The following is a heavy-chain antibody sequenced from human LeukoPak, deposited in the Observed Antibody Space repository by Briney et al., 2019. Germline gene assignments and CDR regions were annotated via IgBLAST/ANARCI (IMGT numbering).Heavy chain of an antibody. CDR1: GFTFSTYA. Sequence: GSLRLSCAASGFTFSTYAMIWVRQAPGKGLEWVSLIGGSDGRTRYADSVKGRFTISRDNSKNTLYLEMNSLRAEDTAVYYCAKDSSSYDWGYMDVWGKGTTVTISS. D-gene: IGHD3-22*01. CDR2: IGGSDGRT. V-gene: IGHV3-23*01. J-gene: IGHJ6*03. CDR3: AKDSSSYDWGYMDV.